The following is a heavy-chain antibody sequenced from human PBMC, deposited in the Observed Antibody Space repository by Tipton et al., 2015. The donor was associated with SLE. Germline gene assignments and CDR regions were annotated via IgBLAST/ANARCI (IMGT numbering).Heavy chain of an antibody. Sequence: TLSLTCTISGGSISTYYWSWLRQPPGKGLEWIGYLYTSGSTNYNPSLKSRVTISVDTSKNQFPLRVTSLTAADTAIYYCVRGGSYGYPSYMDVWGKGTTVTVSS. D-gene: IGHD3-16*01. CDR1: GGSISTYY. J-gene: IGHJ6*03. CDR3: VRGGSYGYPSYMDV. V-gene: IGHV4-4*08. CDR2: LYTSGST.